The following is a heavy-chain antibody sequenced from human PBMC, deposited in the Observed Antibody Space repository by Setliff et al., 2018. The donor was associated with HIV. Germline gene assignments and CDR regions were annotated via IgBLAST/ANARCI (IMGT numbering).Heavy chain of an antibody. CDR1: GASITSHY. V-gene: IGHV4-59*11. D-gene: IGHD4-17*01. CDR3: AKGTGFYGDYTFDH. Sequence: SETLSLTCTVSGASITSHYWSWIRQSPGRELEWIGYIYSTGSTNYNPSLQSRVSISMDASKNKFSLKVTSVTSADTAVYYCAKGTGFYGDYTFDHWGQGRQVTVSS. CDR2: IYSTGST. J-gene: IGHJ4*02.